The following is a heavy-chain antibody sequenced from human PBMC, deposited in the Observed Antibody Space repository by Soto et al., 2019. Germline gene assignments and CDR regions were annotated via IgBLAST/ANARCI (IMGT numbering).Heavy chain of an antibody. CDR3: TTGAGIVGAIPHDAFDI. Sequence: GGSLRLSCAASGFTFSNAWMSWVRQAPGKGLEWVGRIKSKTDGGTTDNAAPVKGKFTISRDESKNTLYLQMNSLKAEDTAVYYCTTGAGIVGAIPHDAFDIWGQGTMVTVSS. CDR2: IKSKTDGGTT. D-gene: IGHD1-26*01. CDR1: GFTFSNAW. V-gene: IGHV3-15*01. J-gene: IGHJ3*02.